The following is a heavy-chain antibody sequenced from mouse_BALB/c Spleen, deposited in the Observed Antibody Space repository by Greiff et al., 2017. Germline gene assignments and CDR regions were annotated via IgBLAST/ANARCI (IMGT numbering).Heavy chain of an antibody. J-gene: IGHJ4*01. D-gene: IGHD1-1*01. V-gene: IGHV1-87*01. CDR1: GYTFTSYW. Sequence: VQVVESGAELARPGASVKLSCKASGYTFTSYWMQWVKQTPGQGLEWIGAIYPGDGDTRYTQKFKGKATLTADKSSSTAYMQLSSLASADSAVYYCARSSCSGSSYPYSMDYWGQGTSVTVSS. CDR2: IYPGDGDT. CDR3: ARSSCSGSSYPYSMDY.